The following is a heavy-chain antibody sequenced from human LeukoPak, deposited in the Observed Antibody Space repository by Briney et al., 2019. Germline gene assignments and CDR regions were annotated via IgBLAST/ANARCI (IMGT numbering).Heavy chain of an antibody. J-gene: IGHJ4*02. D-gene: IGHD4-23*01. CDR3: ARVRLRWFNIDY. CDR1: GGSFSGYY. Sequence: PSETLSLTCAVYGGSFSGYYWSWIRQPPGKGLEWIGEINHSGSTNYNPSLKSRVTISVDTSKNQFSLKLSSVTAADTAVYYCARVRLRWFNIDYWGQGTLVTVSS. V-gene: IGHV4-34*01. CDR2: INHSGST.